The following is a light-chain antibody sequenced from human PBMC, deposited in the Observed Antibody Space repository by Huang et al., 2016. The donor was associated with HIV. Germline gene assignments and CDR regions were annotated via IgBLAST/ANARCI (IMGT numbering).Light chain of an antibody. CDR1: QGISNT. V-gene: IGKV1D-13*01. CDR2: DAS. CDR3: QQFNHYPLT. Sequence: QLTQSPSSLSASVGDRVTITCRASQGISNTLAWYQQTPGKAPKLLIYDASSLQTGAPSRFSGSGSGTDFTLTISSLQPEDCATYYCQQFNHYPLTFGGGTKVEIE. J-gene: IGKJ4*01.